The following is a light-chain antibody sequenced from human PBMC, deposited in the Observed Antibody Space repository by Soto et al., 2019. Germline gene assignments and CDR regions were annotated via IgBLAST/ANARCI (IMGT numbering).Light chain of an antibody. J-gene: IGKJ3*01. V-gene: IGKV1-27*01. CDR2: GAT. Sequence: DIQMTQSPSSLSASLGDRVTITCRASQDINNYLAWYQQRPGKVPKLLIYGATTLQPGVPSRFSGSGSGTDFTLTISSLQPEDVATYYCQNCKRAVFTFGPGTKVDIK. CDR1: QDINNY. CDR3: QNCKRAVFT.